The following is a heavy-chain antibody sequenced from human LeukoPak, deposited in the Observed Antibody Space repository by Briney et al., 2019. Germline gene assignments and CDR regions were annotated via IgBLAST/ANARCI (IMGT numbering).Heavy chain of an antibody. CDR3: VKRKSIFGVVIDYYFDY. CDR1: GFTFSSYG. Sequence: GGSLRLSCSASGFTFSSYGMHWVRQAPGKGLEYVSAISSSGGSTYYADSVKGRFTISRDNSKNTLYLQMSSLRAEDTAVYYCVKRKSIFGVVIDYYFDYWGQGTLVTVSS. D-gene: IGHD3-3*01. J-gene: IGHJ4*02. CDR2: ISSSGGST. V-gene: IGHV3-64D*09.